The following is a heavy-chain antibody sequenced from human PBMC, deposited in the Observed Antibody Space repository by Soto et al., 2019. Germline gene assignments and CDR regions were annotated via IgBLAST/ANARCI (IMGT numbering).Heavy chain of an antibody. J-gene: IGHJ6*02. CDR1: CGSISSGGYY. CDR3: AREGGSGYDQGYYYYGMDV. V-gene: IGHV4-31*03. Sequence: TLSLTCTVSCGSISSGGYYWSWIRQHPGKGLEWIGDIYYSGSTYYNPSLKSRATISVEASKNEFSVKLSSVTAADTAVDYCAREGGSGYDQGYYYYGMDVWGQGTTVTAP. D-gene: IGHD5-12*01. CDR2: IYYSGST.